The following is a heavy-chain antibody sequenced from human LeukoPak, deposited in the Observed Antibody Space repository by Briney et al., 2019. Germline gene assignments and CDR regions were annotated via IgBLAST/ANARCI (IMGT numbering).Heavy chain of an antibody. CDR2: IKEDGSQK. V-gene: IGHV3-7*01. CDR1: LGSHW. J-gene: IGHJ4*02. Sequence: GGSLRLSCIGALGSHWMGWVRQAPGKGLEWVANIKEDGSQKYYMDSVKGRFTISRDNAKSSLFLQMNNLRVEDTAVYYCTRDQTWGQGTLVTVSS. CDR3: TRDQT.